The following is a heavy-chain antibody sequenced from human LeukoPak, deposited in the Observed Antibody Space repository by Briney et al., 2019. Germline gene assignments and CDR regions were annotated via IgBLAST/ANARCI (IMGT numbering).Heavy chain of an antibody. V-gene: IGHV1-8*01. J-gene: IGHJ6*03. CDR3: ARAYSSGWSYFYYYYYMDV. CDR2: MNPNSGNT. D-gene: IGHD6-19*01. Sequence: ASVKVSCKASGYTFTSYDINWVRQATGQGLEWMGWMNPNSGNTGYAQKFQGRVTITRNTSISTAYMELSSLRSEDTAVYYCARAYSSGWSYFYYYYYMDVWGKGTTVTVSS. CDR1: GYTFTSYD.